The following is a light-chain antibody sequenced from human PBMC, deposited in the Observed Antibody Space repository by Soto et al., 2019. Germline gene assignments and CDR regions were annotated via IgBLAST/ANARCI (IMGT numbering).Light chain of an antibody. J-gene: IGKJ4*01. CDR3: QQFDTSPLT. Sequence: DIVLTQSPGTLSLSPGESATLSCRASQSVSSNYLAWYQQRPGQAPRLLIYGTSNRATGIPDRFSGSGSGTDFTLTISRLEPEDFAVYYCQQFDTSPLTFAGGTRVAIK. CDR1: QSVSSNY. V-gene: IGKV3-20*01. CDR2: GTS.